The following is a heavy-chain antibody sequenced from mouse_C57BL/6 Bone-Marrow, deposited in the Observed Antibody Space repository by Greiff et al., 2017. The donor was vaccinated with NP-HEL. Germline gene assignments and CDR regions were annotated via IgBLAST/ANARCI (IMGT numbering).Heavy chain of an antibody. CDR3: ARPPYGSSWYAMDY. J-gene: IGHJ4*01. Sequence: VQLQQSGPELVKPGASVKISCKASGYTFTDYYMNWVKQSHGKSLEWIGDINPNNGGTSYNQKFKGKATLTVDKSSSTAYMELRSLTSEDSAVYYCARPPYGSSWYAMDYWGQGTSVTVSS. CDR2: INPNNGGT. CDR1: GYTFTDYY. V-gene: IGHV1-26*01. D-gene: IGHD1-1*01.